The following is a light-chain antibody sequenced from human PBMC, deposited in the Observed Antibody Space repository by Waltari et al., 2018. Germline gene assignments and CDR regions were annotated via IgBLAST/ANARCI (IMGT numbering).Light chain of an antibody. CDR1: SSTIGTNT. Sequence: QSVLTQPPSVSGTPGQRVTISCSGSSSTIGTNTVDWYQHLPGSAPKLLIYGNNQWPSGVPDRFSGSKSGTSASLAISGLQSEDEADYYCAAWDDRLNGLYVFGAGTKVTVL. J-gene: IGLJ1*01. CDR3: AAWDDRLNGLYV. V-gene: IGLV1-44*01. CDR2: GNN.